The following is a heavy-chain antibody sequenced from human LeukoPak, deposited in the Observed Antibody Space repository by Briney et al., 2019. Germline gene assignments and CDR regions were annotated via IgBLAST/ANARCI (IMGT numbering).Heavy chain of an antibody. CDR3: ARLGYCSGGSCYAP. CDR1: GGSFSGYY. V-gene: IGHV4-34*01. J-gene: IGHJ5*02. CDR2: INHSGST. D-gene: IGHD2-15*01. Sequence: PSETLSLTCAVYGGSFSGYYWSWLRQPPGKGLEWIGEINHSGSTNYNPSLKSRVTISVDTSKNQFSLKLSSVTAADTAVYYCARLGYCSGGSCYAPWGQGTLVTVSS.